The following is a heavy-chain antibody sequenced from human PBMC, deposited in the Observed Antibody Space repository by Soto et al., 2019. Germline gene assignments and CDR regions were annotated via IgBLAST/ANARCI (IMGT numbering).Heavy chain of an antibody. Sequence: GASVKVSCKASGYTFTRYYMRWVRQAPGQGLEWMGIINPSGGSTTYAQKFQGRVTMTRDTSTSTVYMELSSLRSEDTAVYYCARDPNLGDYHFQYGMDVWGQGTTVTVSS. CDR2: INPSGGST. V-gene: IGHV1-46*01. CDR1: GYTFTRYY. CDR3: ARDPNLGDYHFQYGMDV. D-gene: IGHD4-17*01. J-gene: IGHJ6*02.